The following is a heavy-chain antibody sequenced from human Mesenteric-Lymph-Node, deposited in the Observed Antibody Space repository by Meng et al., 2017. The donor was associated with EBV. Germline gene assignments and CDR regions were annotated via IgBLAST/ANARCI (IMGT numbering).Heavy chain of an antibody. CDR1: GYTFKDYY. Sequence: QVQLVHSGAEGKKVGASVKVSCKASGYTFKDYYIHWVRQAPGQGLGWMGRINPNRGGTNYAQTFQGRATMTRDTSVSTAYMELSRLRSDDSAVYYCTRQYGSGSYWNYWGQGTLVTVAS. J-gene: IGHJ4*02. D-gene: IGHD3-10*01. CDR2: INPNRGGT. V-gene: IGHV1-2*06. CDR3: TRQYGSGSYWNY.